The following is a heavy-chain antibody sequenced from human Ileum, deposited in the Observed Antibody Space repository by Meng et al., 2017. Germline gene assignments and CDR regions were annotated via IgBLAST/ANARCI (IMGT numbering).Heavy chain of an antibody. CDR2: MNPDSGNT. Sequence: QVKVVKSGAAGKNAGASVKVRYKASGYTFTSYDINWVRQAAGQGLEWLGWMNPDSGNTGYAQKFQGRVTITRDTSRTTAYMELSSLRSEDPAVYYCARDYGGHSGWFDPWGQGTLVTVSS. J-gene: IGHJ5*02. CDR3: ARDYGGHSGWFDP. V-gene: IGHV1-8*01. CDR1: GYTFTSYD. D-gene: IGHD4-23*01.